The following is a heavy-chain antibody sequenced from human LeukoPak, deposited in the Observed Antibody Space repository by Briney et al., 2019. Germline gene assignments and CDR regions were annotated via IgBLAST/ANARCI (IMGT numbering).Heavy chain of an antibody. D-gene: IGHD4-17*01. V-gene: IGHV3-48*03. CDR3: ARDLTTMTTAHFDY. CDR1: GFTFSDYK. CDR2: ISGSGTTT. Sequence: GRSLRLSCAGSGFTFSDYKMNWVRQAPGKGLEWISYISGSGTTTYYADSVRGRFTISRDNARDSLYLQMNSLRAEDTAVYYCARDLTTMTTAHFDYWGQGTLVTVSS. J-gene: IGHJ4*02.